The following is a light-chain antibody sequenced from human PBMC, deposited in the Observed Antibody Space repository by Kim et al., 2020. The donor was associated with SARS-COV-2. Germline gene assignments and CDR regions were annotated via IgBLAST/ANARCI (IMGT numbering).Light chain of an antibody. CDR1: ETVSNK. CDR3: QQFKDWPPLT. J-gene: IGKJ4*01. Sequence: SPGERVTPSCRASETVSNKLAWYQQKPGQAPSLLIYDASSRAAGIPDRFRGRGSGTEFTLTITSLQPEDSAVYYCQQFKDWPPLTFGGGTKVDIK. CDR2: DAS. V-gene: IGKV3D-15*01.